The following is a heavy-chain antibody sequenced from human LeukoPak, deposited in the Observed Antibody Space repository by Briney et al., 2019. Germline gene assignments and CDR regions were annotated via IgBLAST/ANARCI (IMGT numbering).Heavy chain of an antibody. J-gene: IGHJ6*02. CDR2: INPNSGGT. CDR3: ASIIPRDIVVVPAATDYYYYGMDV. Sequence: EASVKVCCKASGYTFTGYYMRWVRQAPGQGLEWMGWINPNSGGTNYAQKFQGRVTMTRDTSISTAYMELSRLRSDDTAVYYCASIIPRDIVVVPAATDYYYYGMDVWGQGTTVTVSS. D-gene: IGHD2-2*01. V-gene: IGHV1-2*02. CDR1: GYTFTGYY.